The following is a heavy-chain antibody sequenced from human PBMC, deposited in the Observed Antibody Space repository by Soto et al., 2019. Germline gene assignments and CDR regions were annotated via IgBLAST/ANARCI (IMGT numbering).Heavy chain of an antibody. CDR2: IYPGDSDT. Sequence: GESLKISCKGSGYSFTSYKIGWVRQMPCKCLEWMGIIYPGDSDTRYSPSFQGQVTISADKSTSTAYLQWSSLKASHTAMYYCARHATYYDILSGYYFDYWGQGTLVTSPQ. CDR1: GYSFTSYK. D-gene: IGHD3-9*01. J-gene: IGHJ4*02. CDR3: ARHATYYDILSGYYFDY. V-gene: IGHV5-51*01.